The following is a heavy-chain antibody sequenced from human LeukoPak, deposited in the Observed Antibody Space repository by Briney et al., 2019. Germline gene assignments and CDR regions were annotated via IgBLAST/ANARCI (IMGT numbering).Heavy chain of an antibody. V-gene: IGHV3-7*01. D-gene: IGHD5-12*01. J-gene: IGHJ4*02. CDR1: GFTFSSYW. CDR3: ASNSGYDSFGFDY. CDR2: IKQDGSEK. Sequence: GGSLRLSCAASGFTFSSYWMSWVRQAPGKGLEWVANIKQDGSEKYYVDSVKGRFAISRDNAKNSLYLQMNSLRAEDTAVYYCASNSGYDSFGFDYWGQGTLVTVSS.